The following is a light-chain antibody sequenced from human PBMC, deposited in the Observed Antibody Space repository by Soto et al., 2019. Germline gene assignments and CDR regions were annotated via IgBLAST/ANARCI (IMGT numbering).Light chain of an antibody. J-gene: IGLJ1*01. CDR2: SNN. Sequence: QSVLTQPPSTSGTPGQRVTISCSGSRSNIGSNTVTWYQQLPGTAPKLLIYSNNQRPSGVPVRFSGSKSGTSASLAISGLQSEDEADYYCAAWDDSLNGSYVFGTGTKVTVL. CDR1: RSNIGSNT. CDR3: AAWDDSLNGSYV. V-gene: IGLV1-44*01.